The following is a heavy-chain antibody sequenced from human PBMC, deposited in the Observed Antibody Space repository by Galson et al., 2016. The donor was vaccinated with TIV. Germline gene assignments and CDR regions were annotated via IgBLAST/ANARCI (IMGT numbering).Heavy chain of an antibody. D-gene: IGHD1-7*01. CDR2: IYSGGNP. J-gene: IGHJ3*01. Sequence: SLRLSCAASGFTVSRNYMSWVRQAPGKGLEWISIIYSGGNPYYADSVEGRFTISRDTSKNTVYLRMNSLRAEDTAVYYCARDNNWNYANDAFDLWGQGTMVTVSS. V-gene: IGHV3-53*01. CDR3: ARDNNWNYANDAFDL. CDR1: GFTVSRNY.